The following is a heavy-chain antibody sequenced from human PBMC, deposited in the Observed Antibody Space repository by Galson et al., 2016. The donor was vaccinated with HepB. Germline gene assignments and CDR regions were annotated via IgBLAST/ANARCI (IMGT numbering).Heavy chain of an antibody. D-gene: IGHD7-27*01. CDR3: AHSDWGSNAFDS. CDR1: GFSLTTSGVG. J-gene: IGHJ3*02. Sequence: PALVKPTQTLTLTCTFSGFSLTTSGVGVGWIRQPPGKALEWLALTYWDDDRRYSHSLESRLTINKDTSKNQVVLILTNMDPVDTATYYCAHSDWGSNAFDSWGQGIMVTVSS. V-gene: IGHV2-5*02. CDR2: TYWDDDR.